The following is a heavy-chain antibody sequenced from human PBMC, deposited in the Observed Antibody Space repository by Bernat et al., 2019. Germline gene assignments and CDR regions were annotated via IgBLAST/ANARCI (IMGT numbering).Heavy chain of an antibody. Sequence: EVQLVESGGDLVQPGGSLRLSCAASGFTLSAYEMTWVRQAPGTGLEWISYIRNSGATTYYADSVKGRFTMSTGNAKNSLYLQMDGLRAEDTAVYYCARWWLRSKFSFCWYFDLWGRGTLVTVSS. CDR1: GFTLSAYE. V-gene: IGHV3-48*03. CDR3: ARWWLRSKFSFCWYFDL. CDR2: IRNSGATT. D-gene: IGHD5-12*01. J-gene: IGHJ2*01.